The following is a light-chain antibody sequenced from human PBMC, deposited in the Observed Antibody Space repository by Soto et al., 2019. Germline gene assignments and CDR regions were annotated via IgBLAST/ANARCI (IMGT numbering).Light chain of an antibody. J-gene: IGKJ4*01. CDR1: QDISSY. CDR3: QQLNTYPFT. Sequence: DVQLTQSPSFLSASVGDRVTITCRASQDISSYLAWYQQKPGKPPKLLIYVTSTLQSGVLSRFSGSGSGTEFTLTISSLQPEDFATYFCQQLNTYPFTFGGGTKVDIK. V-gene: IGKV1-9*01. CDR2: VTS.